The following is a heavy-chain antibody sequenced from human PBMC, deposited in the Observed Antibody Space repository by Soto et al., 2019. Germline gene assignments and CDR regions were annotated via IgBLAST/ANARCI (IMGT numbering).Heavy chain of an antibody. CDR3: ARYNRLNLGELSLRAFDI. D-gene: IGHD3-16*02. CDR2: MNPNSGNT. J-gene: IGHJ3*02. V-gene: IGHV1-8*01. CDR1: GYTFTSYD. Sequence: QVQLVQSGAEVKKPGASVKVSCKASGYTFTSYDINWVRQATGQGLEWMGWMNPNSGNTGYAQKFQGRVTMTRNTSISTAYMELSSLRSEDTAVYYCARYNRLNLGELSLRAFDIWGQGTMVTVSS.